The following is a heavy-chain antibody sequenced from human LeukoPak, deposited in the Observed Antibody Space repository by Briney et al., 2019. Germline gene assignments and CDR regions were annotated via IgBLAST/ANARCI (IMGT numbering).Heavy chain of an antibody. CDR3: ASDREYYYGSGSFDY. D-gene: IGHD3-10*01. J-gene: IGHJ4*02. Sequence: GGSLRLSCAASGFTFSSYWMSWVRQAPGKGLEWVANIKQDGREKYYVDSVKGRFTISTVNAKNSLYLQMNSLRAEDTAVYYCASDREYYYGSGSFDYWGQGTLVTVPS. CDR1: GFTFSSYW. CDR2: IKQDGREK. V-gene: IGHV3-7*04.